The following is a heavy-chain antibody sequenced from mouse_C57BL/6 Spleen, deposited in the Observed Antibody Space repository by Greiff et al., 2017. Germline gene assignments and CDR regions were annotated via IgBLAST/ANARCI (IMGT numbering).Heavy chain of an antibody. CDR2: ISSGGSYT. D-gene: IGHD2-2*01. CDR3: ARQGSTMVTTGAMDY. CDR1: GFTFSSYG. J-gene: IGHJ4*01. V-gene: IGHV5-6*01. Sequence: EVMLVESGGDLVKPGGSLTLSCAASGFTFSSYGMSWVRQTPDKRLEWVATISSGGSYTYYPDSVKGRFTISRDNAKNTLYLQMSSLKSEDTAMYYGARQGSTMVTTGAMDYWGQGTSVTVSS.